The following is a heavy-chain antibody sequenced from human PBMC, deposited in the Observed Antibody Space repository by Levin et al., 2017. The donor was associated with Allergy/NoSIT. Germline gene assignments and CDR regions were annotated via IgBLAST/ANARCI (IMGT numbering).Heavy chain of an antibody. J-gene: IGHJ4*02. CDR2: IYYSGST. CDR3: ARVGEGSGSYYFDY. V-gene: IGHV4-59*01. Sequence: SETLSLTCTVSGGSISSYYWSWIRQPPGKGLEWIGYIYYSGSTNYNPSLKSRVTISVDTSKNQFSLKLSSVTAADTAVYYCARVGEGSGSYYFDYWGQGTLVTVSS. CDR1: GGSISSYY. D-gene: IGHD3-10*01.